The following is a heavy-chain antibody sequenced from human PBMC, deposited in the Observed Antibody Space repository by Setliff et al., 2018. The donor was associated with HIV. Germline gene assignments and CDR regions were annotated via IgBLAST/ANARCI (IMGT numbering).Heavy chain of an antibody. V-gene: IGHV1-3*01. Sequence: ASVKVSCKASGYTFTSYAMHWVRQAPGQRLEWMGWINAGNGNTKYSQKFQGRVTITRDTSISTAFMDLSRLRSDDTAVYYCARDPGYKSSWYGAFDIWGQGTMVTVSS. CDR1: GYTFTSYA. D-gene: IGHD6-13*01. J-gene: IGHJ3*02. CDR2: INAGNGNT. CDR3: ARDPGYKSSWYGAFDI.